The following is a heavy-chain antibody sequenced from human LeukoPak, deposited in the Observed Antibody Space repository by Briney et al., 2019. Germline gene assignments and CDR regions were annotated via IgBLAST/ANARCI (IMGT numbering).Heavy chain of an antibody. J-gene: IGHJ4*02. Sequence: PSGTLSLTCAVSGGSISSSNWCRWVRHPPGGGLEWMGVVYHSGSTTYNPSLKSRVTISVDKSQSQFSLKLISVTDADAAVCYCARAPRGDCYGSGSVIHYWGQGTRDTVSS. CDR3: ARAPRGDCYGSGSVIHY. V-gene: IGHV4-4*02. D-gene: IGHD3-10*01. CDR2: VYHSGST. CDR1: GGSISSSNW.